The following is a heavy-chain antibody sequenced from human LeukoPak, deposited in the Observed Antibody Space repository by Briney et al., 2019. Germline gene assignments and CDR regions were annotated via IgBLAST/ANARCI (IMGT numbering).Heavy chain of an antibody. CDR3: ARESFEEPGTMDH. J-gene: IGHJ4*02. D-gene: IGHD4/OR15-4a*01. CDR1: GGSISSSSYY. Sequence: SETLSLTCTVSGGSISSSSYYWGWIRQPPGKGLEWIGSIYYSGSTYYNPSLKSRVTIFLDTSMNQFSLRLTFVTAADTALYFCARESFEEPGTMDHWGQGTLVSVSS. CDR2: IYYSGST. V-gene: IGHV4-39*07.